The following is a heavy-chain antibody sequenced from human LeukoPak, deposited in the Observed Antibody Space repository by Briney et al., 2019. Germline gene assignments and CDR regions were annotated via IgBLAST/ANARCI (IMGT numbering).Heavy chain of an antibody. CDR3: ARDSDSSGYRPFDP. D-gene: IGHD3-22*01. Sequence: ASVKVSCKASGYTFTSYGISWVRQAPGQGLEWMGGIIPIFGTANYAQKFQGRVTITTDESTSTAYMELSSLRSEDTAVYYCARDSDSSGYRPFDPWGQGTLVTVSS. V-gene: IGHV1-69*05. J-gene: IGHJ5*02. CDR1: GYTFTSYG. CDR2: IIPIFGTA.